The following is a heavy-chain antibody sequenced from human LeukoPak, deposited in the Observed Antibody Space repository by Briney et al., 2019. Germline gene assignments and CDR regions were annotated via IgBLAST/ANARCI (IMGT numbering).Heavy chain of an antibody. CDR1: GGSISSYY. D-gene: IGHD1-7*01. CDR2: IYYSGST. CDR3: ARQNYYFDY. J-gene: IGHJ4*02. V-gene: IGHV4-59*08. Sequence: SETLSLTCTVSGGSISSYYWSWIRQPPGKGLEWIGYIYYSGSTNYNPSLKSRVTISVDTSKNQFSLKLSSVTAADTVVYYCARQNYYFDYWGQGTLVTVSS.